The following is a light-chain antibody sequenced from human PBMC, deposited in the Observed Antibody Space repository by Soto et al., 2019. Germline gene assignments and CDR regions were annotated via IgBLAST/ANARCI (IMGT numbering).Light chain of an antibody. CDR3: LQDNSYPLT. CDR1: KGIRND. V-gene: IGKV1-6*01. Sequence: AVQMTQSRCSLSASVGDRVTITCRSSKGIRNDLGWYQQKSGKAPKVLIYAASTLQSGVPSRFSGSGSGTDFTLTISSLQPEDFATYYCLQDNSYPLTFGQGTKVEIK. CDR2: AAS. J-gene: IGKJ1*01.